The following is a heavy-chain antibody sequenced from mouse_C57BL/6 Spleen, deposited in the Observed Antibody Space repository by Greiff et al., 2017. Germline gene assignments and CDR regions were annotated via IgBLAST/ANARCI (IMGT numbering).Heavy chain of an antibody. V-gene: IGHV1-50*01. D-gene: IGHD1-1*01. CDR2: IDPSDSYT. CDR3: ARKAIYYYGSSYYWYFDV. Sequence: VQLQQPGAELVKPGASVKLSCKASGYTFTSYWMQWVKQRPGQGLEWIGEIDPSDSYTNYNQKFKGKATLTVVTSSSTAYMQLSSLTSEDSAVYYCARKAIYYYGSSYYWYFDVWGTGTTVTVSS. CDR1: GYTFTSYW. J-gene: IGHJ1*03.